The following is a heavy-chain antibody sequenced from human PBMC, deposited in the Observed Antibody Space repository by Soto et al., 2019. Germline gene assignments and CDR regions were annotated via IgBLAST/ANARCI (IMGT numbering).Heavy chain of an antibody. D-gene: IGHD6-19*01. V-gene: IGHV3-53*04. CDR2: IYSGGST. Sequence: GESLKISCAASGFTVSSNYMSWVRQAPGKGLEWVSVIYSGGSTYYADSVKGRFTISRHNSKNTLYLQMNSLRAEDTAVYYCARGSGIAVAGEFDYWGQGTLVTVSS. CDR1: GFTVSSNY. J-gene: IGHJ4*02. CDR3: ARGSGIAVAGEFDY.